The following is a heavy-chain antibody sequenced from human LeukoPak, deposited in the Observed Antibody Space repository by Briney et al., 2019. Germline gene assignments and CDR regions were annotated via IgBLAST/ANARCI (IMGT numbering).Heavy chain of an antibody. V-gene: IGHV3-74*01. CDR3: ARDSDAGFDY. J-gene: IGHJ4*02. CDR1: GFTFSRFW. Sequence: GRSLRPSCAASGFTFSRFWMHWVRQAPGKGLVWVARTSSDGSSTVYADSVKGRFTISRDNAKKTLYLQMNSLRAEDTAIYYCARDSDAGFDYWGQGTLVTVSS. CDR2: TSSDGSST.